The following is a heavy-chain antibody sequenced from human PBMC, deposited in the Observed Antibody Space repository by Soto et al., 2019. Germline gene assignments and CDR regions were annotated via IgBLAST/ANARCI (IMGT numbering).Heavy chain of an antibody. J-gene: IGHJ4*02. V-gene: IGHV3-23*01. D-gene: IGHD3-16*02. CDR3: SKVPWRYIWGSYLRYYDY. Sequence: EVQMLESGGGLVQPGGSLRLSCAASGFPFSNYAVTWVRQAPGKGLEWVSGISGNTGHAYYADSVKDRFTISRDNSKNTLYLQIDSLRAEHTAVYYCSKVPWRYIWGSYLRYYDYWGQGTLVIVSS. CDR1: GFPFSNYA. CDR2: ISGNTGHA.